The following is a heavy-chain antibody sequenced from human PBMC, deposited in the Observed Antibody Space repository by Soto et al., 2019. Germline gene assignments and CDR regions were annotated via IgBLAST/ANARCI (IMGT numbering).Heavy chain of an antibody. V-gene: IGHV3-11*01. D-gene: IGHD3-10*01. CDR1: REIFSGCY. CDR2: ISSGGGTI. J-gene: IGHJ4*02. CDR3: ARGLWFGNLGYFDF. Sequence: GGSLRLSCAASREIFSGCYMSWIRQAPGKGLEWVSYISSGGGTIYYADSVQGRFTISRDNADSSLYLQMNGLRAEDTAVYYCARGLWFGNLGYFDFWGQGTLVTVSS.